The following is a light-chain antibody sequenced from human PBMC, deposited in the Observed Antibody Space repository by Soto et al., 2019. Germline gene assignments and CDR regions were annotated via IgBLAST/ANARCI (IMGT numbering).Light chain of an antibody. J-gene: IGKJ3*01. CDR2: DAS. Sequence: EIVLTQSPGTLSLSPGERATLYCRASQSVSNAYLAWYQQKPGQAPRLLIYDASSRATGVPDRFSGSGSGTDFNLSLSRLEPEDFALYYCQQYGRSPGLFTFGPGTKVDIK. CDR3: QQYGRSPGLFT. V-gene: IGKV3-20*01. CDR1: QSVSNAY.